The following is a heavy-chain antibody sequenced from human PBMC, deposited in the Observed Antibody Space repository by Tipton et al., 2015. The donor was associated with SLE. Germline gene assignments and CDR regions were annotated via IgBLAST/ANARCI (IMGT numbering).Heavy chain of an antibody. D-gene: IGHD2-15*01. V-gene: IGHV3-43*01. J-gene: IGHJ5*02. CDR2: ISWDGSNK. CDR3: ASGGRRDWFDP. Sequence: SLRLSCAASGFTFDDYTMHWVRQAPGKGLEWVSLISWDGSNKYYADSVKGRFTISRDNSKNTLYLQMNSLRAEDTAVYYCASGGRRDWFDPWGQGTLVTVSS. CDR1: GFTFDDYT.